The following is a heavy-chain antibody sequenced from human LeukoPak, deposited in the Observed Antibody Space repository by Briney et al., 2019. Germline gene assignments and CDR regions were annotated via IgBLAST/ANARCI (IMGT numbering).Heavy chain of an antibody. Sequence: GRSLRLSCAASGFTFSSYAMHWVRQAPGKGLEWVAVISYDGSNKYYADSVKGRFTISRDNSKNTLYLQMNSLRAEDTAVYYCARDVSSSPPEYFQHWGQGTLVTVSS. J-gene: IGHJ1*01. D-gene: IGHD6-13*01. CDR2: ISYDGSNK. CDR3: ARDVSSSPPEYFQH. V-gene: IGHV3-30-3*01. CDR1: GFTFSSYA.